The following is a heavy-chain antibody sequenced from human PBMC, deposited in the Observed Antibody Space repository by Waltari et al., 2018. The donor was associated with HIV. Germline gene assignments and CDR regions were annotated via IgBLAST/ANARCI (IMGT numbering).Heavy chain of an antibody. CDR3: ARDDYVTSSIDY. CDR2: IWSEGTNK. V-gene: IGHV3-33*01. J-gene: IGHJ4*02. Sequence: QVQLVESGGGVVQPGRSLRLSCAASGFSFNNYGLHWVRQAPGKGLGWVAVIWSEGTNKFYAGSVKGRFSISRDKSKNTLYLQMNSLRADDTALYYCARDDYVTSSIDYWGQGTLVTVSS. CDR1: GFSFNNYG. D-gene: IGHD2-2*01.